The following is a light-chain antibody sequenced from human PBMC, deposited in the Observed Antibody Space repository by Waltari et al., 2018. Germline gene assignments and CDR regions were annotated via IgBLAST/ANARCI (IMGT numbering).Light chain of an antibody. CDR1: QSINDY. Sequence: DIQMTQSPSSLSASVGDRVTITCRASQSINDYVYWYQQKPGKAPKLLSYAASDLPRGVPSRFSGSGSGTYFTLTIASLQPEDVATYLCQQSFSSPWTFGQGTKVEIK. CDR3: QQSFSSPWT. J-gene: IGKJ1*01. V-gene: IGKV1-39*01. CDR2: AAS.